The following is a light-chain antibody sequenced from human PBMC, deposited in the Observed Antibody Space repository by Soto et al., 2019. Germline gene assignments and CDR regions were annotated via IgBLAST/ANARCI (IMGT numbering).Light chain of an antibody. V-gene: IGKV3-11*01. CDR2: HTS. J-gene: IGKJ1*01. CDR3: QQRTNWPRT. CDR1: QSVGYS. Sequence: EIVLTQSPATLSLSPGERATLSCRASQSVGYSLAWYQQRPGQTPRLLIYHTSNRAAGISARFSGSGSGTDFTLTISSLEPEDFALYFCQQRTNWPRTFDQGTKVEI.